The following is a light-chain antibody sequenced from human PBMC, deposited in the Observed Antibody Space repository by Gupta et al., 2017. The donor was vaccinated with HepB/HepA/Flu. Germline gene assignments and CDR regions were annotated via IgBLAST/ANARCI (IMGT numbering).Light chain of an antibody. CDR2: EVS. CDR3: RQSKQLPWT. V-gene: IGKV2D-29*01. J-gene: IGKJ1*01. CDR1: QSLLHSDGKTY. Sequence: DIVMTQTPLSLSVTPGQPASFSCKSSQSLLHSDGKTYLCWYLQRAGQPPQPLIYEVSNRGSGVPDRFSGSGSGTDFTLKISRVEAEDVGFYYCRQSKQLPWTFGQGTQVEIK.